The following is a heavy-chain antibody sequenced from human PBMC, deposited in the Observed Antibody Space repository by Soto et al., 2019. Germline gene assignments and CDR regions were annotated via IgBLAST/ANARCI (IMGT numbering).Heavy chain of an antibody. Sequence: QVQLVESGGGVVQPGRSLSLSCEASGFMFGTSGMHWVRQAPGKGLEWVSGIWLDGSERYYSDSVKGRFTISRDNSKHTLFRQMNSLRVEDTAVYFCAIDASGTTSFLASWGQGTLVTVSS. J-gene: IGHJ5*01. CDR3: AIDASGTTSFLAS. CDR2: IWLDGSER. CDR1: GFMFGTSG. D-gene: IGHD1-1*01. V-gene: IGHV3-33*01.